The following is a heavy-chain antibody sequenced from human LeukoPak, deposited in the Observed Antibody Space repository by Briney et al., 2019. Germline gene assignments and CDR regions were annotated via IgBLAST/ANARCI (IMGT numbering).Heavy chain of an antibody. V-gene: IGHV3-74*01. CDR3: VRGQTIDY. Sequence: GGSLRLSYAASGFTFSDYWMYWVGQAPGKGLVWVSRVKSDGTGILYPDFVEGRFTISRDNAKNALYLQMTSLRDEDTAVYFCVRGQTIDYWGQGILVTVSS. CDR1: GFTFSDYW. CDR2: VKSDGTGI. J-gene: IGHJ4*02.